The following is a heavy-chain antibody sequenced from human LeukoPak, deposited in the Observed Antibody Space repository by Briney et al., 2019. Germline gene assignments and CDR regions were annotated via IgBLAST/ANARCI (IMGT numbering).Heavy chain of an antibody. Sequence: SETLSLTCTVSGGSISSSRYSWGRILQPPGKGLEGIGSIYYSGSTYYNPSIKSRVTISVATTKNQFSLKLSSVAAADTAVYYCARRTISGYESNYWGQGTLVTVSS. V-gene: IGHV4-39*01. CDR1: GGSISSSRYS. CDR3: ARRTISGYESNY. D-gene: IGHD5-12*01. J-gene: IGHJ4*02. CDR2: IYYSGST.